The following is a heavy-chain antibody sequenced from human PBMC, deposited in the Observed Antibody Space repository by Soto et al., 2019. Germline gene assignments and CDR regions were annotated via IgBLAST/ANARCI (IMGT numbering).Heavy chain of an antibody. V-gene: IGHV3-74*01. CDR3: ARGIRYQYGMDV. D-gene: IGHD1-20*01. J-gene: IGHJ6*02. CDR2: LNGDGTTT. CDR1: GFTFSSYW. Sequence: EVQVVESGGGLVQPGGSLRLSCEASGFTFSSYWMHWVRQVPGKWLAWVSRLNGDGTTTNYADSVKGRFTISRDNAKNTVYLQMSSLRAEDTAVYYCARGIRYQYGMDVWGQGTTVTVSS.